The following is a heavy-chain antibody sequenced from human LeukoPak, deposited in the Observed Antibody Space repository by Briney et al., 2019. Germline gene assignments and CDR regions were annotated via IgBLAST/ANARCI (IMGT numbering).Heavy chain of an antibody. Sequence: PSETLSLTCTVSGGSISSGGYYWSWIRQHPGKGLEWIGYIYYSGSTYYNPSLKSRVTISVGTSKNQFSLKLSSVTAADTAVYYCARFKWNDGTSIDYWGQGTLVTVSS. J-gene: IGHJ4*02. D-gene: IGHD1-20*01. CDR1: GGSISSGGYY. V-gene: IGHV4-31*03. CDR3: ARFKWNDGTSIDY. CDR2: IYYSGST.